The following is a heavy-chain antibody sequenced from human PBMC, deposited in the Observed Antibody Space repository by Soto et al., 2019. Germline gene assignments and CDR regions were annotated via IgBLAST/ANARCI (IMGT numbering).Heavy chain of an antibody. D-gene: IGHD4-17*01. J-gene: IGHJ4*02. CDR1: GCSISTYY. CDR3: ARGSNYGDYVR. Sequence: XETLCLTCAVAGCSISTYYWSWIRQPPGKGLEWIGYIYYSGSTNYNPSLKSRVTISVDTSKNQFSLKLSSVTAADTAVYYCARGSNYGDYVRWGQGNLVTVSS. CDR2: IYYSGST. V-gene: IGHV4-59*01.